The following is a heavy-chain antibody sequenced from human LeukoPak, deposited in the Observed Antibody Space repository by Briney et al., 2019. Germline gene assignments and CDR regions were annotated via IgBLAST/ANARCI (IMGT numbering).Heavy chain of an antibody. CDR3: APSIAAPYSWFDP. D-gene: IGHD6-6*01. CDR2: ISSSSYI. Sequence: GGSLRLSCAASGFTFSSYSMNWVRQAPGKGLEWVSSISSSSYIYYADSVKGRFTISRDNAKNSLYLQMNSLRAEDTAVYYCAPSIAAPYSWFDPWGQGTLVTVSS. J-gene: IGHJ5*02. V-gene: IGHV3-21*01. CDR1: GFTFSSYS.